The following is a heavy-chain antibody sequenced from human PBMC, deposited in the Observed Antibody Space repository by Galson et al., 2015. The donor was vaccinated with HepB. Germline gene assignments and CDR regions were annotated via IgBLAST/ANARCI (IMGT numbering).Heavy chain of an antibody. V-gene: IGHV1-69*04. CDR3: ARERYCSSTSCYTVNWFDP. J-gene: IGHJ5*02. CDR1: GGTFSSYA. CDR2: IIPILGIA. D-gene: IGHD2-2*02. Sequence: SVKVSCKASGGTFSSYAISWVRQAPGQGLEWMGRIIPILGIANYAQKFQGRVTITADKSTSTAYMELSSLRSEDTAVYYCARERYCSSTSCYTVNWFDPWGQGTLVTVSS.